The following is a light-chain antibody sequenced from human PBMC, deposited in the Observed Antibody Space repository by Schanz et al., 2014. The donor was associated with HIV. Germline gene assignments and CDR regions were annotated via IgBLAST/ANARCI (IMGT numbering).Light chain of an antibody. CDR3: QQYGSSPFT. J-gene: IGKJ2*01. V-gene: IGKV3-20*01. CDR2: AAS. CDR1: QSVSNS. Sequence: EIVLTQSPGTLSLSPGERATLSCRASQSVSNSLAWYQQKPGQTPRLLIYAASTRATGIPVRFSGTGSGTDFTLTITRLEPEDFAVFYCQQYGSSPFTFGQGTKLEIK.